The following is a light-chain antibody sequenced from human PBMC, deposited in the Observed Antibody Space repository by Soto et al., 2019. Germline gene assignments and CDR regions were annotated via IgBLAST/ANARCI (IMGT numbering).Light chain of an antibody. CDR2: GAS. CDR3: QQYNNWPWT. Sequence: ETVMTQSPSTLTVSPGGRATLSCGASQSIRDTLAWYQQKPGQAPRLLIHGASTRATGFPARFSGSGSGTDFTLTISSLQSEDFEVYYCQQYNNWPWTFGQGTKVDIK. CDR1: QSIRDT. J-gene: IGKJ1*01. V-gene: IGKV3-15*01.